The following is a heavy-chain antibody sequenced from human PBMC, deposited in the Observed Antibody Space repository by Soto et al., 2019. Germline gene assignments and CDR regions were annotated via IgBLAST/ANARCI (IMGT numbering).Heavy chain of an antibody. CDR1: GFTVSTND. J-gene: IGHJ4*02. Sequence: EVQLVESGGGLVQPGGSLRLSCAASGFTVSTNDMTWVRQAPGKGLEWVSVIYSGGNTYYADSVKGRFTISRDNSKNTLYLQVNSLRAEDTAVYYCARDGFVAAAGTLDYWGQGTLVTVSS. D-gene: IGHD6-13*01. V-gene: IGHV3-66*01. CDR2: IYSGGNT. CDR3: ARDGFVAAAGTLDY.